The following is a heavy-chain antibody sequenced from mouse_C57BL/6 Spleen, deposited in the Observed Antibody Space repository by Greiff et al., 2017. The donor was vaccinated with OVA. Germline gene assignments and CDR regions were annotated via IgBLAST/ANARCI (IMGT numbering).Heavy chain of an antibody. Sequence: QVQLKESGAELVRPGASVKLSCKASGYTFTDYYINWVKQRPGQGLEWIARIYPGSGNTYYNEKFKGKATLTAEKYSSTAYMQLSSLTSEDSAVYFCATDYSKRNWYFDVRGTGTTVTVSS. V-gene: IGHV1-76*01. CDR3: ATDYSKRNWYFDV. D-gene: IGHD2-5*01. CDR2: IYPGSGNT. J-gene: IGHJ1*03. CDR1: GYTFTDYY.